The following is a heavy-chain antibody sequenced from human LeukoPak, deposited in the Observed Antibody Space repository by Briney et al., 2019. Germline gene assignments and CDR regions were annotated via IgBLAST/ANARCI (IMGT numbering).Heavy chain of an antibody. CDR1: DASISSRY. CDR2: IYHSGSF. V-gene: IGHV4-59*11. J-gene: IGHJ2*01. Sequence: SETLSLTCTVSDASISSRYWSWIRQPPGKGLEWMAYIYHSGSFDYNPSLKGRATISIDTSQNQMSLRLNSVTAADTAVYYCARMNHDLLTGPNWYFDLWGRGTLVTVAS. CDR3: ARMNHDLLTGPNWYFDL. D-gene: IGHD3-9*01.